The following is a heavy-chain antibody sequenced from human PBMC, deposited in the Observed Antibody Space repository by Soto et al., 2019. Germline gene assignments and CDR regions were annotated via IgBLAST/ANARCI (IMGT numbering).Heavy chain of an antibody. CDR2: INAGYGNT. Sequence: ASVKVSCKASGYTSSSYAMHWVRQAPGQRLEWMGWINAGYGNTKSSQKFQDRVTISRDTSASTAYMELTSLRSEDTAVYYCARDTGDGTFDFWGQGTLVTVSS. D-gene: IGHD7-27*01. V-gene: IGHV1-3*01. CDR3: ARDTGDGTFDF. J-gene: IGHJ4*02. CDR1: GYTSSSYA.